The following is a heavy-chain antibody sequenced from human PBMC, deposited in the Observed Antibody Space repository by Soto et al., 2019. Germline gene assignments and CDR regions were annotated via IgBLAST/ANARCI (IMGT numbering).Heavy chain of an antibody. CDR2: ISANNGNT. D-gene: IGHD3-3*01. V-gene: IGHV1-18*01. CDR1: GYTFTSYG. CDR3: ARGVWSGYGKNWFDP. Sequence: GASVKVSCKASGYTFTSYGISWVRQAPGQGLEWMGWISANNGNTNYAQKLQGRVTMTTDTSTSTAYMELSSLRSEDTAVYYCARGVWSGYGKNWFDPWGQGTLVTVSS. J-gene: IGHJ5*02.